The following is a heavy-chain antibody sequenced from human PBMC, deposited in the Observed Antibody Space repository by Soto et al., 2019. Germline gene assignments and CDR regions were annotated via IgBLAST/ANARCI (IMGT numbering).Heavy chain of an antibody. CDR1: CGSISSGDYY. J-gene: IGHJ6*02. D-gene: IGHD1-26*01. CDR3: AIPSGRKYYYGMDV. CDR2: IYYSGST. V-gene: IGHV4-30-4*02. Sequence: PSDTLSLTCTVSCGSISSGDYYWSWIRQPTGKGLEWIGYIYYSGSTNYNPSLKSRVTISVDTSKNQFSLKLSSVTAADTAVYYCAIPSGRKYYYGMDVWGQGTTVTVSS.